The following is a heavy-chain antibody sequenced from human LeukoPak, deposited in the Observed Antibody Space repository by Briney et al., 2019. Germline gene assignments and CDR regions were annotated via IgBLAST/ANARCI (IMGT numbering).Heavy chain of an antibody. CDR1: GGSISSSSYY. D-gene: IGHD5-18*01. V-gene: IGHV3-7*01. CDR2: IKQDGSEK. CDR3: ARDKGYSYGYVYRVY. Sequence: ETLSLTCTVSGGSISSSSYYWGWIRQPPGKGLEWVANIKQDGSEKYYVDSVKGRFTISRDNAKNSLYLQMNSLRAEDTAVYYCARDKGYSYGYVYRVYWGQGTLVTVSS. J-gene: IGHJ4*02.